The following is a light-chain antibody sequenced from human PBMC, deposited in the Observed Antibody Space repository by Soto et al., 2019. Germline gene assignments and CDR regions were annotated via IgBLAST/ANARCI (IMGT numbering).Light chain of an antibody. CDR1: QSISIY. J-gene: IGKJ3*01. CDR2: AAS. V-gene: IGKV1-39*01. Sequence: DTQVTQSTSSLSASVGDRVTITCRASQSISIYLNWYQLKPGKAPKLLIYAASSLQSGVPSRFSGSGSGTDFTLTISSLQPEDFATYYCQQSYSTPLPFGGGSMVDI. CDR3: QQSYSTPLP.